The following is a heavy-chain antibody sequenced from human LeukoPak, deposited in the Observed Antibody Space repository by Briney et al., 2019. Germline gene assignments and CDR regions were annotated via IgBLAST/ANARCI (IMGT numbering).Heavy chain of an antibody. CDR3: ARLGGEYTSSSFDY. J-gene: IGHJ4*02. V-gene: IGHV4-59*05. D-gene: IGHD6-6*01. Sequence: SETLSLTCTVSGDSINTYYWSWIRQPPGKGLEWIGSIYYTGITYYNPSLKSPVTISIDTSKNQFSLKLSSVTAADTAVYYCARLGGEYTSSSFDYWGQGTLATVSS. CDR1: GDSINTYY. CDR2: IYYTGIT.